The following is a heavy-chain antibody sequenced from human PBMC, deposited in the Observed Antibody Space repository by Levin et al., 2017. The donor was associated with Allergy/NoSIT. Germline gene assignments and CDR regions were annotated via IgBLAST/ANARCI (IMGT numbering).Heavy chain of an antibody. V-gene: IGHV3-74*01. D-gene: IGHD2-8*02. CDR3: ARGMPGGIKGYYYYGLDV. CDR2: INTDGTST. J-gene: IGHJ6*02. Sequence: GGSLRLSCTASGLTFSTYWMHWVRQAPGKGLVWVSRINTDGTSTNYADSVKGRFTSTRDNAGNTLYLQMNNLRVDDTAVYYCARGMPGGIKGYYYYGLDVWGQGTTVTVSS. CDR1: GLTFSTYW.